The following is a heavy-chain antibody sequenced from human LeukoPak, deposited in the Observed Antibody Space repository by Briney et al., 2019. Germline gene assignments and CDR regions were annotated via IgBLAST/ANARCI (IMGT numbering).Heavy chain of an antibody. CDR1: GYTFTSYD. D-gene: IGHD4-11*01. Sequence: VASVKVYCQASGYTFTSYDINWVRQATGQGLEWMGWMNPNSGNTGYAQKFQGRVTITRNTSISTAYMELSSLTSEDTAVYYCARGRATVTTHWFDPWGQGTLVTVSS. J-gene: IGHJ5*02. CDR3: ARGRATVTTHWFDP. CDR2: MNPNSGNT. V-gene: IGHV1-8*03.